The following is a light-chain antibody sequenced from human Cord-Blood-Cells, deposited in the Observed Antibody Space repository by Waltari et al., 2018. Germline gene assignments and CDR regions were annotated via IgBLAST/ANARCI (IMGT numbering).Light chain of an antibody. CDR1: SSDVGGYNY. Sequence: QSALTQPASVSGSPGQSITISCTGTSSDVGGYNYVSWYQQHPGKAPKLMIYDVSKRPSGLSNLFSGSKSGNTASLTISGLQAEDEADYYCSSYTSSSTWVFGGGTKLTVL. CDR3: SSYTSSSTWV. J-gene: IGLJ3*02. V-gene: IGLV2-14*01. CDR2: DVS.